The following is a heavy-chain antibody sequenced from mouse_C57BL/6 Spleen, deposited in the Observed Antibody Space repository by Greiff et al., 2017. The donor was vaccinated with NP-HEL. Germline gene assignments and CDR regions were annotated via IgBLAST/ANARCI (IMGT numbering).Heavy chain of an antibody. CDR1: GFTFSDYG. CDR2: ISSGSSTI. CDR3: AGCNYYGIWFAY. Sequence: EVQVVESGGGLVKPGGSLKLSCAASGFTFSDYGMHWVRQAPEKGLEWVAYISSGSSTIYYADTVKGRFTISRDNAKNTLFLQMTSLRSEDAAMYYCAGCNYYGIWFAYWGQGTLVTVSA. D-gene: IGHD1-1*01. J-gene: IGHJ3*01. V-gene: IGHV5-17*01.